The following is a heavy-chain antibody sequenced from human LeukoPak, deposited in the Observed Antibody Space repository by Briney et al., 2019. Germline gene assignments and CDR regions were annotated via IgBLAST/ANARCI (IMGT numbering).Heavy chain of an antibody. CDR3: AREFPLNYYDSRALGAFDI. CDR2: ISYDGSNK. V-gene: IGHV3-30-3*01. D-gene: IGHD3-22*01. Sequence: GRSLRLSCAASGFTFSSYAMHWVRQAPGKGLEWVAVISYDGSNKYYADSVKGRFTISRDNSKNTLYLQMNSLRAADTAVYYCAREFPLNYYDSRALGAFDIWGQGTMVTVSS. J-gene: IGHJ3*02. CDR1: GFTFSSYA.